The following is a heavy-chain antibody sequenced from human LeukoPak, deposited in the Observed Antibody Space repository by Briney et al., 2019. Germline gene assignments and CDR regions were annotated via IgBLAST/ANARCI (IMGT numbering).Heavy chain of an antibody. CDR3: ARVGYSGWNLEY. V-gene: IGHV3-7*01. D-gene: IGHD5-12*01. Sequence: PGGSLRLSCAASGFTLRSYWMSWVRQAPGKGLEWVANINQGGSVKYYVDSVKARSTISRDDAKNSLYVQMNSLRDEDTAVYYCARVGYSGWNLEYWGQGTLVTVPS. CDR2: INQGGSVK. J-gene: IGHJ4*02. CDR1: GFTLRSYW.